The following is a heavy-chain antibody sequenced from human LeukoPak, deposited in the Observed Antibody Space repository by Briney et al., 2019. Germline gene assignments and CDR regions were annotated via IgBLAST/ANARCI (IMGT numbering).Heavy chain of an antibody. CDR3: ARDGGDLWFGESRGYYFDY. D-gene: IGHD3-10*01. CDR2: IKRDGSEK. J-gene: IGHJ4*02. Sequence: GGSLRLSCAASGFTFSSYWMSWVRQAPGKGLEWVANIKRDGSEKYYVDSVKGRFTISRDNAKNSLYLQMNSLRAEDTAVYYCARDGGDLWFGESRGYYFDYWGQGTLVTVSS. CDR1: GFTFSSYW. V-gene: IGHV3-7*03.